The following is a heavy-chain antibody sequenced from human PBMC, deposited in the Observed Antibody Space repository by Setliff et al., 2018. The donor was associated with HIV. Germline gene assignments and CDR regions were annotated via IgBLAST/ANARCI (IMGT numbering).Heavy chain of an antibody. CDR3: ARAKGYCNDDGCFSNFDY. J-gene: IGHJ4*02. CDR1: GDSTSGYY. CDR2: VFYSGNA. V-gene: IGHV4-59*01. Sequence: PSETLSLTCTVSGDSTSGYYWNWIRQSPGKGLEWIGCVFYSGNANYSPSLKSRVTISADTSKNQVSLKLSSVTAADTAMYYCARAKGYCNDDGCFSNFDYWGQGTLVTVSS. D-gene: IGHD2-15*01.